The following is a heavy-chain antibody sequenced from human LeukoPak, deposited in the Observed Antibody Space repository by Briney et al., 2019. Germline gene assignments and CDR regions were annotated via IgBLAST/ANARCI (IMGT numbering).Heavy chain of an antibody. V-gene: IGHV3-23*01. CDR3: ARDYIGGWNDY. CDR2: ISGSGGST. J-gene: IGHJ4*02. CDR1: GFTFSSYA. Sequence: GGSLRLSCAASGFTFSSYAMSWVRQAPGKGLEWVSAISGSGGSTYYADSVKGRFTISRDNAQNSLYLQMNSLRVEDTAVYYCARDYIGGWNDYWGQGALVTVSS. D-gene: IGHD3-16*01.